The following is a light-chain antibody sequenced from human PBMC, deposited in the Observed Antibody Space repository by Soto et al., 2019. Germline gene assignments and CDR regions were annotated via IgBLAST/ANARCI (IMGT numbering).Light chain of an antibody. J-gene: IGLJ1*01. CDR2: EVS. Sequence: QSALTQPASVSGSPGQSITISCTGGGSDVGGYKFVSWYQQHPDTAPKLILYEVSHRPSGVSSRFTGSKSGDTASLTISGLQPEDEADYYCSSFTTTTSLGLFGTGTKVTVL. CDR3: SSFTTTTSLGL. CDR1: GSDVGGYKF. V-gene: IGLV2-14*01.